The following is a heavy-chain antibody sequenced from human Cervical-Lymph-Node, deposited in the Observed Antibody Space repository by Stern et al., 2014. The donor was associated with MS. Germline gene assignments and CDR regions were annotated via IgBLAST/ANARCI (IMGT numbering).Heavy chain of an antibody. J-gene: IGHJ3*02. CDR3: ARGVMVAATYAYDI. Sequence: EVQLLESGGGLVQPGGSLRLSCAASGFTFSTYWMHWVRQAPGKGLVWVSRMNSDESSTTYADSVKGRFSISRDNDKNTLYLQMNSLRAEDTAVYYCARGVMVAATYAYDIWGQGTMVTISS. CDR2: MNSDESST. D-gene: IGHD2-15*01. V-gene: IGHV3-74*02. CDR1: GFTFSTYW.